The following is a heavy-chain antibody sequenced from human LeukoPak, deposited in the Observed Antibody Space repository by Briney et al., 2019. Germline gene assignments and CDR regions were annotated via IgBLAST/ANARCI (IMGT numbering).Heavy chain of an antibody. Sequence: GGSLRLSCAASGFTFSSYGMHWVRQAPGKGLEWVAVISYDGSNKYYADSVKGRFTISRDNSKNTLYLQMNSLRAEDTAVYYWAKEGEGPYSGSWRGFCGYWGKETLVTVSS. D-gene: IGHD6-6*01. CDR3: AKEGEGPYSGSWRGFCGY. CDR1: GFTFSSYG. J-gene: IGHJ4*02. V-gene: IGHV3-30*18. CDR2: ISYDGSNK.